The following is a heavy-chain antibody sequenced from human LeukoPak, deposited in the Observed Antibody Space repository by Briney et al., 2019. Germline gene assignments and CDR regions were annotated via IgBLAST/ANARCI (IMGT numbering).Heavy chain of an antibody. CDR3: ARDRGSGWDFDY. CDR1: GFTFSSYA. J-gene: IGHJ4*02. D-gene: IGHD6-19*01. V-gene: IGHV3-30-3*01. CDR2: ISYDGSNK. Sequence: GGSLRLSCAASGFTFSSYAMHWVRQAPGKGLEWVAVISYDGSNKYYADSVKGRFTISRDNSKNTLYLQMNSLRAEDTAVYYCARDRGSGWDFDYWGQGTLVTVSS.